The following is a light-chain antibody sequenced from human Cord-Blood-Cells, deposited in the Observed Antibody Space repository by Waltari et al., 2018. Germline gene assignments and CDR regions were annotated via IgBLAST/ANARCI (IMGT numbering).Light chain of an antibody. Sequence: DIQMTQSPSTLSASVGDRVTITCRASQSISSWLAWYQRKPGKAPKLLIYKASSLESRVPSRFSGSGSGTEFTLTISSLQPDDFATYYCQQYNSYLYTFGQGTKLEIK. V-gene: IGKV1-5*03. CDR3: QQYNSYLYT. CDR1: QSISSW. J-gene: IGKJ2*01. CDR2: KAS.